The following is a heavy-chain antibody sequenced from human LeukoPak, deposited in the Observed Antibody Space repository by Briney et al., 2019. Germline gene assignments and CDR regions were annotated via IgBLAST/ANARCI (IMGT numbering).Heavy chain of an antibody. CDR2: ISAYNGNT. J-gene: IGHJ6*02. D-gene: IGHD3-3*01. V-gene: IGHV1-18*01. Sequence: ASVKVSCKASGYTFTSYGISWVRQAPGQGLEWMGWISAYNGNTNYAQKLQGRVTMTTDTSTSTAYMELRSLRSDDTAVYYCARAELDFSGIYYYYGMDVWGQGTTVTVPS. CDR1: GYTFTSYG. CDR3: ARAELDFSGIYYYYGMDV.